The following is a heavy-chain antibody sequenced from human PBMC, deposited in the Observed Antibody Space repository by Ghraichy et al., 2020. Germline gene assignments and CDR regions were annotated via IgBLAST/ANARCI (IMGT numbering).Heavy chain of an antibody. D-gene: IGHD1-14*01. CDR2: ISSSGSTI. V-gene: IGHV3-11*01. J-gene: IGHJ6*02. CDR1: GFTFSDYY. Sequence: GGSLRLSCAASGFTFSDYYMSWIRQAPGKGLEWVSYISSSGSTIYYADSVKGRFTISRDNAKNSLYLQMNSLRAEDTAVYYCASRKSSGNHYYYTMDVWGQGTTVTVSS. CDR3: ASRKSSGNHYYYTMDV.